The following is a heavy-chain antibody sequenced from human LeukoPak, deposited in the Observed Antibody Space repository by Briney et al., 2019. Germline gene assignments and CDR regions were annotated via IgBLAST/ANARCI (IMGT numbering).Heavy chain of an antibody. J-gene: IGHJ6*03. CDR3: AREIWFGERDYYYYCYMDV. CDR2: NYHSGST. V-gene: IGHV4-38-2*02. CDR1: GYSISSGYY. Sequence: SETLSLTCTVSGYSISSGYYWGWIRQPPGKGLEWIGSNYHSGSTYYNPSLKSRVTISVDTSKNQFSLKLSSVTAADTAVYYCAREIWFGERDYYYYCYMDVWGKGTTVTVSS. D-gene: IGHD3-10*01.